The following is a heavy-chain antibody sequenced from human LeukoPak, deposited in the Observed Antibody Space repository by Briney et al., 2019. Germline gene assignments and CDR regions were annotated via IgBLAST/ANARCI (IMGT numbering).Heavy chain of an antibody. Sequence: GASVKVSCKASGFTFTNYGITWVRQAPGQGLEWMGWISAYNGDTNYAQKLRYRVTMTTDTSMNTAYMELRSLRSDDTAVYYCARVGEQHLDYYFDYWGQGTLVTVSS. CDR3: ARVGEQHLDYYFDY. CDR2: ISAYNGDT. CDR1: GFTFTNYG. V-gene: IGHV1-18*04. J-gene: IGHJ4*02. D-gene: IGHD6-13*01.